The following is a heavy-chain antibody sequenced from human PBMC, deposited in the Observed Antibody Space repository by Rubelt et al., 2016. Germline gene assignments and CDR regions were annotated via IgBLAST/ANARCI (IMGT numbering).Heavy chain of an antibody. V-gene: IGHV4-4*07. CDR1: GGSISSYY. D-gene: IGHD4-11*01. Sequence: GGSISSYYRSWIRQPAGKGLEWIGRIYTSGSTNYNPSLKSRVTMSVDTSKNQFSLKLSSVTAADTAVYYCARFPRGSNYVDYWGQGTLVTVSS. CDR2: IYTSGST. J-gene: IGHJ4*02. CDR3: ARFPRGSNYVDY.